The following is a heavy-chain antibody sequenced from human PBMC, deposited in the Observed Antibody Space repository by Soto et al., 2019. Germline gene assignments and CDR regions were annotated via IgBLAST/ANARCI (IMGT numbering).Heavy chain of an antibody. Sequence: QVQLRESGPGLVKPSETLSLTCGLSGGFISSYYWSWIHQPPGKGLEWIGYIYYSGSANYNPSLKSRVTISIDTSNNQFSLKLNSVTAADTAVYYCARGHSNYPSGNLAFDPWGQGTLVTVSS. D-gene: IGHD3-10*01. V-gene: IGHV4-59*01. CDR3: ARGHSNYPSGNLAFDP. CDR2: IYYSGSA. CDR1: GGFISSYY. J-gene: IGHJ5*02.